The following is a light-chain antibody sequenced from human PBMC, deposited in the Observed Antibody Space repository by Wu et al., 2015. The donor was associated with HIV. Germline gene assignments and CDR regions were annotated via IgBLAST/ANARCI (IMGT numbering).Light chain of an antibody. CDR1: QSVTYY. Sequence: PGERATLSCRASQSVTYYLAWYQQKPGQALRLLIHDVSSRASGIPARFSGSGSGTDFTLTISSLEPEDFAVYYCQQGSNWPLTFGQGTRLEIK. CDR3: QQGSNWPLT. V-gene: IGKV3-11*01. CDR2: DVS. J-gene: IGKJ5*01.